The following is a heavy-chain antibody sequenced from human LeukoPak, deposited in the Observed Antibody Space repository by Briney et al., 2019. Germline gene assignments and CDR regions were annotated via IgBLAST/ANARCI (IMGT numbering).Heavy chain of an antibody. D-gene: IGHD2/OR15-2a*01. CDR3: AKFETRGNTDFDY. V-gene: IGHV3-23*01. CDR2: IRGSGDRT. Sequence: GGSLRLSCAASGFTFSSYAMSWVRQAPGKGLEWVSLIRGSGDRTYYADSVKGRFTISRDNAKNSLYLQMNSLRAEDTAVYYCAKFETRGNTDFDYWGQGTLVTVSS. CDR1: GFTFSSYA. J-gene: IGHJ4*02.